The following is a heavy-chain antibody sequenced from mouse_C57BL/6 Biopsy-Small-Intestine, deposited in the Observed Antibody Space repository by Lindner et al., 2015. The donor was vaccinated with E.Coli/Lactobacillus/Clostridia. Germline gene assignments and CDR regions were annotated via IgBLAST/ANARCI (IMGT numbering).Heavy chain of an antibody. D-gene: IGHD2-1*01. CDR2: VNPYYGST. J-gene: IGHJ4*01. CDR3: ARESIYYGNSYVMDY. Sequence: VQLQESGAELVKPGTSVKISCKASGYSFTGYNMNWVKQSHGKSLEWIGNVNPYYGSTIYNQKFKGKATLTVDKSSSTAYMQLNSLTSEDSAVYYCARESIYYGNSYVMDYWGQGTSVTVSS. V-gene: IGHV1-39*01. CDR1: GYSFTGYN.